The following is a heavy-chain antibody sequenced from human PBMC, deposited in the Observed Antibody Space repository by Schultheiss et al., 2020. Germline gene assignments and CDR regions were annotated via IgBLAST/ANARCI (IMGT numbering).Heavy chain of an antibody. V-gene: IGHV3-30-3*02. CDR2: ISYDGSNK. CDR3: AKIPYYDFWSGYRPPPVSGAIYGMDV. J-gene: IGHJ6*02. D-gene: IGHD3-3*01. CDR1: GFTFSGSA. Sequence: GGSLRLSCAASGFTFSGSAMHWVRQAPGKGLEWVAVISYDGSNKYYADSVKGRFTISRDNSKNTLYLQMNSLRAEDTAVYYCAKIPYYDFWSGYRPPPVSGAIYGMDVWGQGTTVTVSS.